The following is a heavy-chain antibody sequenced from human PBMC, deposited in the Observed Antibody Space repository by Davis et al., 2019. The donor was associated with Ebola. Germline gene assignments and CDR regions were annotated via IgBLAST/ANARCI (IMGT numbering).Heavy chain of an antibody. D-gene: IGHD3-22*01. Sequence: GGSLRLSCAASGFTFSSYGLHWVRQAPGKGLEWVAVISSDGNYKYYADSVKGRFTISRDNAKNSLYLQMNSLRAEDTAVYYCARDPLYYYDSSGYYLSWGQGTLVTVSS. CDR3: ARDPLYYYDSSGYYLS. CDR2: ISSDGNYK. CDR1: GFTFSSYG. J-gene: IGHJ4*02. V-gene: IGHV3-30*03.